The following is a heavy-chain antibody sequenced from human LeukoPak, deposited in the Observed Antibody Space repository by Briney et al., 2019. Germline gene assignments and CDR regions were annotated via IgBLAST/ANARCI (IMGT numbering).Heavy chain of an antibody. CDR1: GFTFGTYA. Sequence: GGSLRLSCAASGFTFGTYAMNWVRQAPGKGLEWVAVISYDGSNKYYADSVKGRFTISRDNSKNTLYLQMNSLRAEDTAVYYCARDRFIGNMRDFDYWGQGTLVTVSS. V-gene: IGHV3-30*04. J-gene: IGHJ4*02. D-gene: IGHD2/OR15-2a*01. CDR2: ISYDGSNK. CDR3: ARDRFIGNMRDFDY.